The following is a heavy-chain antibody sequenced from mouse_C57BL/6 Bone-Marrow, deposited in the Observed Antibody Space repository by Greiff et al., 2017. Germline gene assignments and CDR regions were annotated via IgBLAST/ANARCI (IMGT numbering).Heavy chain of an antibody. J-gene: IGHJ3*01. CDR3: ARPAYYSKWTWFAY. CDR1: GYAFSRSW. CDR2: IYPGDGDT. V-gene: IGHV1-82*01. Sequence: QVQLQQSGPELVKPGASVKISCKASGYAFSRSWMNWVKQRPGKGLEWIGRIYPGDGDTNYNGKFKGKATLTADKSSSTAYMQLSSLTSEDSAVYFCARPAYYSKWTWFAYWGQGTLVTVSA. D-gene: IGHD2-5*01.